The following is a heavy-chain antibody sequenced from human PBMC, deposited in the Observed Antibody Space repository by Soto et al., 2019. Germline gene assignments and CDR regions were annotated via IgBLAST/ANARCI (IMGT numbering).Heavy chain of an antibody. CDR2: INHSGST. CDR3: ARGLDYVVY. CDR1: GGSFSGYY. V-gene: IGHV4-34*01. J-gene: IGHJ4*02. Sequence: SETLSLTCAVYGGSFSGYYWNWIRQPPGKGLEWIGEINHSGSTNYNPSLKSRVTISVDTSKNQFSLKLSSVTAADTAAYYCARGLDYVVYWGQGTLVTVSS.